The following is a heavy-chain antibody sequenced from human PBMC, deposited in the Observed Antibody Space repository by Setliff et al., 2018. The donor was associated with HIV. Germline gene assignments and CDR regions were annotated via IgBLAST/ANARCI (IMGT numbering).Heavy chain of an antibody. CDR1: GGSTSNEY. CDR3: ARVYYFDSSGYYQRGDVFDI. Sequence: PSETLSLTCTVSGGSTSNEYWSWIRQPPGKGLEWIGYIYDSGSPKYNPSLKSRVTISIDTSKSQTSLKLTSVTAADTAMYHCARVYYFDSSGYYQRGDVFDIWGQGTMVTVSS. D-gene: IGHD3-22*01. J-gene: IGHJ3*02. V-gene: IGHV4-59*01. CDR2: IYDSGSP.